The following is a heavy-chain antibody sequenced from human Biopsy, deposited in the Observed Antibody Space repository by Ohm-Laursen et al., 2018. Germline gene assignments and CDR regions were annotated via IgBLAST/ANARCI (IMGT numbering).Heavy chain of an antibody. CDR2: ITWSSGHI. CDR3: VKDIRRYFYGMDV. J-gene: IGHJ6*02. V-gene: IGHV3-9*01. D-gene: IGHD3-10*01. CDR1: DFTFDDYA. Sequence: SLRLSCTASDFTFDDYAMSWVRQRPGKGLEWASGITWSSGHIAYADSVKGRFTISRDNAKNVLWLQMNSLRVDDTAMYYCVKDIRRYFYGMDVWGQGTTVTVS.